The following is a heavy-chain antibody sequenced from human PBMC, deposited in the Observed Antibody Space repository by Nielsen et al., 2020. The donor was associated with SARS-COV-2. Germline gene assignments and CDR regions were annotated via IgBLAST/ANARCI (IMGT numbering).Heavy chain of an antibody. J-gene: IGHJ3*02. D-gene: IGHD3-9*01. CDR2: INHSGST. Sequence: WIRQPPGKGLEWIGEINHSGSTNYNPSLKSRVTISVDTSKNQFSLKLSSVTAADAAVYYCARPREGYNYDILTGYYKSPPAIDIWGQGTMVTVSS. CDR3: ARPREGYNYDILTGYYKSPPAIDI. V-gene: IGHV4-34*01.